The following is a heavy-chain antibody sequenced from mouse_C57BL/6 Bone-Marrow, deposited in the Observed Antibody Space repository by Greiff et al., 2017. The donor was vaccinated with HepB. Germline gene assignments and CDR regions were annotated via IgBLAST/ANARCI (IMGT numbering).Heavy chain of an antibody. V-gene: IGHV5-2*01. J-gene: IGHJ4*01. CDR1: EYEFPSHD. CDR2: INSDGGST. D-gene: IGHD2-4*01. CDR3: ASYYDYDVGAMDY. Sequence: EVKLVESGGGLVQPGESLKLSCESNEYEFPSHDMSWVRKTPEKRLELVAAINSDGGSTYYPDTMERRFIISRDNTKKTLYLQMSSLRSEDTALYYCASYYDYDVGAMDYWGQGTSVTVSS.